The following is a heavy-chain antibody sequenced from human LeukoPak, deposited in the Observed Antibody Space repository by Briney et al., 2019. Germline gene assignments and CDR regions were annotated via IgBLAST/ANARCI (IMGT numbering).Heavy chain of an antibody. Sequence: GGSLRLSCAASGFTFSAYSMNWVRQAPGKGLDWVSYISSRSFTIYYADSVKGRFTISRDNAKNSLYLQMNTLRDEDTAVYYCARDTRSSKTYYDSSGYYPDAFDIWGQGTMVPVSS. CDR2: ISSRSFTI. V-gene: IGHV3-48*02. J-gene: IGHJ3*02. D-gene: IGHD3-22*01. CDR3: ARDTRSSKTYYDSSGYYPDAFDI. CDR1: GFTFSAYS.